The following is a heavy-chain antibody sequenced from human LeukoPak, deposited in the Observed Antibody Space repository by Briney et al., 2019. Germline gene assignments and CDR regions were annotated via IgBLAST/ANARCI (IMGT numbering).Heavy chain of an antibody. CDR2: IYYSGST. V-gene: IGHV4-39*07. Sequence: PSETLSLTCTVSGGSISSSSYYWGWIRQPPGKGLEGIGSIYYSGSTYYNPSLKSRVTISVDTSKNQFSLKLSSVTAADTAVYYCAREDGGYSYGYGPFGGVDYWGQGTLVTVSS. CDR3: AREDGGYSYGYGPFGGVDY. J-gene: IGHJ4*02. D-gene: IGHD5-18*01. CDR1: GGSISSSSYY.